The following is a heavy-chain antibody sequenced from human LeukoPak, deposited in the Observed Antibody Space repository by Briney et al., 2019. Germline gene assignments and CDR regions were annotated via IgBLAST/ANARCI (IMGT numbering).Heavy chain of an antibody. D-gene: IGHD3-10*01. J-gene: IGHJ4*02. CDR3: ARAGFTFSDYFGSFFDY. CDR1: GFTFSSYS. CDR2: ISSSSSYI. V-gene: IGHV3-21*01. Sequence: GGSLRLSCAASGFTFSSYSMNWVRQAPGKGLEWVSSISSSSSYIYYADSVKGRFTISRDNAKNSLYLQMNSLRAEDTAVYYCARAGFTFSDYFGSFFDYWGQGTLVTVSS.